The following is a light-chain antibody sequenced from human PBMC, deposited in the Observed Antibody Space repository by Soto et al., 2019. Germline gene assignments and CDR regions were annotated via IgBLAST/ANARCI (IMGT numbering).Light chain of an antibody. CDR3: QQYNNWPLT. CDR2: GAS. Sequence: EVVMTQSPATLSVSLGDRATLSCRASQSVSSNLAWYQQKPGQGPRLLIYGASTRATGIPARFSGSGSGTEFTLTISSLQSEDFAVYSCQQYNNWPLTFSGGTKVEIK. CDR1: QSVSSN. J-gene: IGKJ4*01. V-gene: IGKV3-15*01.